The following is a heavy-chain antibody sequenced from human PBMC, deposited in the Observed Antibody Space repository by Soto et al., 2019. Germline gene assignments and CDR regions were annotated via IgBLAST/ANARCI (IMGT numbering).Heavy chain of an antibody. CDR2: ISTSGSTV. J-gene: IGHJ4*02. CDR1: GFTFSDYY. CDR3: AREVDYGDGIDY. Sequence: GGSLRLSCAASGFTFSDYYMSWIRQAPGKGLEWVSYISTSGSTVYYADSVKGRFTISRDNAKNSLYLQMNSLRAEDTTVYYYAREVDYGDGIDYWGQGTLVTVSS. D-gene: IGHD4-17*01. V-gene: IGHV3-11*01.